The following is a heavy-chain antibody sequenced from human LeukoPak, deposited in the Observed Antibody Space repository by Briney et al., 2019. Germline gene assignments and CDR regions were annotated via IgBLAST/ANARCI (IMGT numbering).Heavy chain of an antibody. D-gene: IGHD1-14*01. CDR2: LYSDGNT. J-gene: IGHJ4*02. CDR1: GFTVITND. V-gene: IGHV3-53*01. CDR3: TRGVEPLAANTLAY. Sequence: GGSLRLSCAAPGFTVITNDMTQVRQAPGKGLEWVSVLYSDGNTKYADSVQGRFTISRDNSKNTLYLEMNSLSPDDTAVYYCTRGVEPLAANTLAYWGQGTLVTVSS.